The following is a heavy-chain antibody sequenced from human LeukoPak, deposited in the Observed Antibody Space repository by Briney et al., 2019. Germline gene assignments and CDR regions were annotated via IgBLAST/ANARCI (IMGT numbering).Heavy chain of an antibody. D-gene: IGHD5-18*01. CDR3: ARPSWGYSLAFDI. V-gene: IGHV4-39*01. CDR1: GGSISSSSYY. J-gene: IGHJ3*02. CDR2: IYYSGST. Sequence: KPWETLSLTCTVSGGSISSSSYYWGWIRQPPGKGLEWIGSIYYSGSTYYNPSLKSRVTISVDTSKNQFSLKLSSVTAADTAVYYCARPSWGYSLAFDIWGQGTMVTVSS.